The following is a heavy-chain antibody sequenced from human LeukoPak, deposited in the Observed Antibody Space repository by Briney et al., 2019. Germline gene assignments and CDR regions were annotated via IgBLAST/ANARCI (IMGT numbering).Heavy chain of an antibody. CDR2: MNPNSGNT. Sequence: ASVKVSCKASGYTFTSCDTNWVRQATGQGREWMGWMNPNSGNTGYAQKFQGRVTMTRNTSISTAYMELSSLRSEDTAVYYCARGRVLRYFDWFNYWGQGTLVTVSS. CDR3: ARGRVLRYFDWFNY. D-gene: IGHD3-9*01. CDR1: GYTFTSCD. V-gene: IGHV1-8*01. J-gene: IGHJ4*02.